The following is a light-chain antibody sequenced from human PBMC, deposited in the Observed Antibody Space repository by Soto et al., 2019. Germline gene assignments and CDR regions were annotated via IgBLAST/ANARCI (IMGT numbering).Light chain of an antibody. Sequence: IHLTQSPSFLSASVGDRVTITCRASQGISTFLAWYQQKLGKAPKLLIFAASTLQSGVPSTFSGSGSGTEFTLTISSLQPEDFATYFCQQVNSYPFTFGQGTRLEIK. J-gene: IGKJ5*01. CDR3: QQVNSYPFT. CDR1: QGISTF. V-gene: IGKV1-9*01. CDR2: AAS.